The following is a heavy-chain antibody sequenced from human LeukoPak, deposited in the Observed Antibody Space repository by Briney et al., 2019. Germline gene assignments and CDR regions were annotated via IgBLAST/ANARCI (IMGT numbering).Heavy chain of an antibody. V-gene: IGHV3-23*01. CDR1: GFTFSSYA. D-gene: IGHD1-26*01. CDR2: ISGSGGST. CDR3: AKDRDSGSYYFGY. J-gene: IGHJ4*02. Sequence: GGSLRLSCAASGFTFSSYAMSWVRQAPGKGLEWVSAISGSGGSTYYADSVKGRFTISRDNSKSTLYLQMNSLRAEDTAVYYCAKDRDSGSYYFGYWGQGTLVTVSS.